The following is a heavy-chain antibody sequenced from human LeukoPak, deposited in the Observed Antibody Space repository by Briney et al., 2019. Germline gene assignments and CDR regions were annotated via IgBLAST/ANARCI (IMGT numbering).Heavy chain of an antibody. Sequence: SETLSLTCPVSGGPFRGHYWPWIRKPPGRGLEWIGESTHTGSTNYNPSLKSRVTISVDTSKNQFSLKLTSVSAADTAVYHCARGRTGAAALDFWGPGTLVTVSS. CDR1: GGPFRGHY. V-gene: IGHV4-34*01. J-gene: IGHJ4*02. CDR3: ARGRTGAAALDF. CDR2: STHTGST. D-gene: IGHD2-2*01.